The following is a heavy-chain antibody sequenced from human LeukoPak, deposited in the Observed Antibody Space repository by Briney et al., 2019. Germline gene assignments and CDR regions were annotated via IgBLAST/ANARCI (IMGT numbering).Heavy chain of an antibody. D-gene: IGHD2-2*01. J-gene: IGHJ4*02. CDR2: ISGSGGST. V-gene: IGHV3-23*01. Sequence: GGSLRLSCEASGFTFSSYAMSWVRQAPGKGLEWVSAISGSGGSTYYADSVKGRFTISRDNSKNTLYLQMNSLRAEDTAVHYCAKVLTLLGYCSSTSCYGPIDYWGQGTLVTVSS. CDR3: AKVLTLLGYCSSTSCYGPIDY. CDR1: GFTFSSYA.